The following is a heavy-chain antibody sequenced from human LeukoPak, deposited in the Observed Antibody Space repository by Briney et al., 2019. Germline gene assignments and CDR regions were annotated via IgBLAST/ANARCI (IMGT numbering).Heavy chain of an antibody. J-gene: IGHJ4*02. CDR3: AREGASTKVSYYFDY. Sequence: SETLSLTCTVSGGSISSYYWSWIRQPAGKGLEWIGRIYTSGSTNYNPSLKSRVTMSVDTSKNQFSLKLSSVTAADTAVYYCAREGASTKVSYYFDYWGQGTLVTVSS. D-gene: IGHD2/OR15-2a*01. CDR1: GGSISSYY. CDR2: IYTSGST. V-gene: IGHV4-4*07.